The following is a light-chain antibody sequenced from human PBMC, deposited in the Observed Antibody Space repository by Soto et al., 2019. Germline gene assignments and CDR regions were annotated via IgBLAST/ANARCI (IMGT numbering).Light chain of an antibody. CDR2: DVS. J-gene: IGLJ1*01. CDR1: SSDVGGYNY. V-gene: IGLV2-14*03. CDR3: SSFTCSSTPWV. Sequence: QSALTQPASVSGSPGQSITISCTGTSSDVGGYNYVSWYQQHPGKAPKLMIYDVSDRPSGVSNRFSASKSGNTASLTISGLQAEDEADYYCSSFTCSSTPWVFGTGTMVTV.